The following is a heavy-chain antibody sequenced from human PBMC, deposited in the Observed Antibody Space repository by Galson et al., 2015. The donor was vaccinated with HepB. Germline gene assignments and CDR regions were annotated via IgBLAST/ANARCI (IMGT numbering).Heavy chain of an antibody. V-gene: IGHV1-18*01. CDR2: ISAYNGNT. D-gene: IGHD4-17*01. CDR3: ARDRPPGTVTTTLRLTRFDY. Sequence: SVKVSCKASGYTFTSYGISWVRQAPGQGLEWMGWISAYNGNTNYAQKLQGRVTMTTDTSTSTAYMELRSLRSDDTAVYYCARDRPPGTVTTTLRLTRFDYWGQGTLVTVSS. CDR1: GYTFTSYG. J-gene: IGHJ4*02.